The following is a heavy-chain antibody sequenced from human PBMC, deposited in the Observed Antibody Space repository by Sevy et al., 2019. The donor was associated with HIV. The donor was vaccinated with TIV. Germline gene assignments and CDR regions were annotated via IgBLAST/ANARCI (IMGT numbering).Heavy chain of an antibody. V-gene: IGHV1-18*01. CDR1: GYPFTSFG. J-gene: IGHJ5*01. Sequence: ASVKVSCKASGYPFTSFGFTWVRQAPGQGLQWLGWISTYKGNTYYAPNLQGRLTMTADTSTSTVYMDLRSLRSDDTAVYYCARDGDYGDYLWFESWGQGTPVTVSS. CDR2: ISTYKGNT. D-gene: IGHD4-17*01. CDR3: ARDGDYGDYLWFES.